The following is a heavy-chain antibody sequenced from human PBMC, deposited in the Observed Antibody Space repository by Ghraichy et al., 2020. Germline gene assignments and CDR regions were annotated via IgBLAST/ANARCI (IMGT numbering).Heavy chain of an antibody. CDR3: VRADGSGSFYS. Sequence: GGSLRLSCATSGFNLGVYTMNWLRWAPNRGLEWVASISSDSVYIYYGASVRGRFTISRDNAVKSIYLQMNSLRVDDTAMYYCVRADGSGSFYSWGQGTLVTVSS. CDR1: GFNLGVYT. D-gene: IGHD3-10*01. CDR2: ISSDSVYI. V-gene: IGHV3-21*01. J-gene: IGHJ1*01.